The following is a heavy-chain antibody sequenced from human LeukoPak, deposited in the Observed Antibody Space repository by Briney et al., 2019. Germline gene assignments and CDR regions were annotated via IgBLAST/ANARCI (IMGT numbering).Heavy chain of an antibody. CDR1: GFTFSSYW. D-gene: IGHD2-2*01. Sequence: GGSLRLSCAASGFTFSSYWMSWVRQAPGKGLEWVANIKQDGSEKNYADSVKGRFTIFRDNAKNSLYLQMNSLRAEDTAVYYCVRDRYCSRTSCYYLDYWGQGTLVTVSS. V-gene: IGHV3-7*01. CDR2: IKQDGSEK. J-gene: IGHJ4*02. CDR3: VRDRYCSRTSCYYLDY.